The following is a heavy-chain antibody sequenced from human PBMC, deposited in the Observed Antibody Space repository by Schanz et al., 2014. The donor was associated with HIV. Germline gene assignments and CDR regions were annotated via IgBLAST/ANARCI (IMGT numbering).Heavy chain of an antibody. Sequence: EVQLLESGGGLVQPGGSLRLSCAASGFTFSSDAMSWVRQAPGTGLEWVSIISGSGASTYYADSVKGRFTISRDNSKNTLYLQMNSLRDEDTAVYYCAKGGFYGDYVSYYYGLDVWGQGTTVTVSS. J-gene: IGHJ6*02. V-gene: IGHV3-23*01. D-gene: IGHD4-17*01. CDR1: GFTFSSDA. CDR2: ISGSGAST. CDR3: AKGGFYGDYVSYYYGLDV.